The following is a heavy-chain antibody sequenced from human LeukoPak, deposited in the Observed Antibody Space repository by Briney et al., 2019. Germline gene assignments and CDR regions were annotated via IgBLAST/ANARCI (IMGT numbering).Heavy chain of an antibody. Sequence: ASVKVSCKASGYTFTGYYMHWVRQAPGQGLEWMGWINPNSGGTNYAQKFQGRVTMTRDTSISTAYMELSRLRSDDTAVYYCARVLDYDFWSGYSSRLLFWFDPWGQGTLVTVSS. V-gene: IGHV1-2*02. CDR3: ARVLDYDFWSGYSSRLLFWFDP. J-gene: IGHJ5*02. CDR2: INPNSGGT. CDR1: GYTFTGYY. D-gene: IGHD3-3*01.